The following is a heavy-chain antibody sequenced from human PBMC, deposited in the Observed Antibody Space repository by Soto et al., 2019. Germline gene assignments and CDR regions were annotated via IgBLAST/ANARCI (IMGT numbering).Heavy chain of an antibody. D-gene: IGHD6-13*01. CDR3: ARVGALGSSRCFDY. Sequence: QVQLQQWGAGLLKPSETLSLTCAVYGGSFSGYYWSWIRQPPGKGLEWIGEINHSGSTNYNPSLKGRVTISVDTSKHQLCLKVSSVTAADTAVYYCARVGALGSSRCFDYWGQGTLVTVSS. J-gene: IGHJ4*02. CDR1: GGSFSGYY. V-gene: IGHV4-34*01. CDR2: INHSGST.